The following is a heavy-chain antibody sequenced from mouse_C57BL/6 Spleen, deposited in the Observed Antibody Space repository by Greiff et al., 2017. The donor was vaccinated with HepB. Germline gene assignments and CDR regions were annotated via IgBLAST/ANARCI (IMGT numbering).Heavy chain of an antibody. CDR1: GFNIKDYY. CDR3: AIITTYYYAMDY. V-gene: IGHV14-2*01. Sequence: VHVKQSGAELVKPGASVKLSCTASGFNIKDYYMHWVKQRTEQGLEWIGRIDPEDGETKYAPKFQGKATITADTSSNTAYLELSSLTSEDTAVHYCAIITTYYYAMDYWGQGTSVTVAS. D-gene: IGHD1-2*01. J-gene: IGHJ4*01. CDR2: IDPEDGET.